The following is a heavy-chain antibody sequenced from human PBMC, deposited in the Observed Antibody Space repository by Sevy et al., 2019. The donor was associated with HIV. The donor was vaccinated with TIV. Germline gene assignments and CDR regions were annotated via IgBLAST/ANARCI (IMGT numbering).Heavy chain of an antibody. D-gene: IGHD6-13*01. J-gene: IGHJ4*02. V-gene: IGHV3-30*02. CDR2: IRYDGSSE. CDR1: GFTFSNYG. Sequence: GGSLRLSCAASGFTFSNYGMYWVHQAPGTGLEWVAFIRYDGSSEYYADSVKGRFTISRDNSQNTVFLQMNSLRPEDTAVYYCAKPDKSLATTGPSFDSWGQGALVTVSS. CDR3: AKPDKSLATTGPSFDS.